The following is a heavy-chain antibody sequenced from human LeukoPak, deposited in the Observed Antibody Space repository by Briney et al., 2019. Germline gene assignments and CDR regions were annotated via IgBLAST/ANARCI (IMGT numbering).Heavy chain of an antibody. J-gene: IGHJ3*01. CDR2: VSGYNGNT. D-gene: IGHD5-18*01. V-gene: IGHV1-18*01. Sequence: ASVPVSCKASGYTFTYYGIHWVRLAPGQGLEWMGWVSGYNGNTKYAHNFQGRPTLTTDTSTNIAYMELMRLRSDDTAVYYCAREVDSAMVNAFDFWGLGTLVTVSS. CDR3: AREVDSAMVNAFDF. CDR1: GYTFTYYG.